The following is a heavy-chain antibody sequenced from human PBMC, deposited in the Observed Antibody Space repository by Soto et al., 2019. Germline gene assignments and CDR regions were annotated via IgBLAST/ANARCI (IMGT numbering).Heavy chain of an antibody. V-gene: IGHV1-58*02. CDR3: AADVIGYSSSSRDYYYYYYMDV. CDR1: GFTFTSSA. D-gene: IGHD6-6*01. J-gene: IGHJ6*03. CDR2: IVVGSGNT. Sequence: SVKVSCKASGFTFTSSAMQWVRQARGQRLEWIGWIVVGSGNTNYAQKFQERVTITRDMSTSTAYMELSSLRSEDTAVYYCAADVIGYSSSSRDYYYYYYMDVWGKGTTVTVSS.